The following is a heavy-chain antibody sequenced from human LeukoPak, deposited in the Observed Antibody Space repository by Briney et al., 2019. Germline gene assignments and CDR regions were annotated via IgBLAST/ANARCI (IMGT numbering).Heavy chain of an antibody. V-gene: IGHV3-7*01. J-gene: IGHJ4*02. CDR3: ARDRRDYYDSSGYYGL. D-gene: IGHD3-22*01. CDR2: IKQDGSEK. CDR1: GFTFSSYW. Sequence: PGGSLRLSCAASGFTFSSYWMSWVRQAPGKGLEWVANIKQDGSEKYYVDSVKGRFTISRDNAKNSLYLQMNSLRAEDTAVYYCARDRRDYYDSSGYYGLWGQGTPVTVSS.